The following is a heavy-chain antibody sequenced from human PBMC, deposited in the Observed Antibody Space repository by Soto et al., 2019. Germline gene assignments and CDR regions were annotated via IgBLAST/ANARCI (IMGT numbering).Heavy chain of an antibody. CDR1: GYTFTSYG. V-gene: IGHV1-18*01. D-gene: IGHD3-16*02. Sequence: QVQLVQSGAEVKKPGASVKVSCKASGYTFTSYGNSWVRQAPGQGLEWMGWISAYNGNTNYAQKLQGRVTMTTDTSTSTAYMELRSLRSDDTAVYYCARDSVITFGGVIPRKDFDYWGQGTLVTVSS. CDR2: ISAYNGNT. J-gene: IGHJ4*02. CDR3: ARDSVITFGGVIPRKDFDY.